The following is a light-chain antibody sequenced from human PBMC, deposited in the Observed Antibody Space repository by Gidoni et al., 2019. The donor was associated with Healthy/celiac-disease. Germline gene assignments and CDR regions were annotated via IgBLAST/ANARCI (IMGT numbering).Light chain of an antibody. CDR2: DAS. Sequence: EIVLTQSPATLSLSPGERATLSCRASQSVNTYLAWYQQKPGQAPRLLIYDASNRDTGIPASFSGSGSGTDFTLTISSREPEDFAVYYCQHRSNWPLTFGPGTKVDIK. CDR1: QSVNTY. CDR3: QHRSNWPLT. J-gene: IGKJ3*01. V-gene: IGKV3-11*01.